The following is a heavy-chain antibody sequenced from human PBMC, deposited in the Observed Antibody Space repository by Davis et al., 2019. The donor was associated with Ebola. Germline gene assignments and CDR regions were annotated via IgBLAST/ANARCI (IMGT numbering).Heavy chain of an antibody. CDR3: ARDSSYDSSGYYTL. Sequence: SETLSLTCAVYGGSFSGYYWSWIRQPPGKGLEWIGEINHSGSTNYNPSLKSRVTISVDTSKNQFSLKLSSVTAADTAVYYCARDSSYDSSGYYTLWGQGTLVTVSS. J-gene: IGHJ4*02. V-gene: IGHV4-34*01. D-gene: IGHD3-22*01. CDR2: INHSGST. CDR1: GGSFSGYY.